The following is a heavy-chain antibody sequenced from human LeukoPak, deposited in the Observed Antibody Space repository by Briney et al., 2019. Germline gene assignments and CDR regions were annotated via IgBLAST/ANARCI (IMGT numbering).Heavy chain of an antibody. CDR2: INEEGTFT. D-gene: IGHD3-10*01. J-gene: IGHJ4*02. V-gene: IGHV3-74*01. CDR3: ARDAVAGSGSYYN. CDR1: GFTFSSYW. Sequence: PGGSLRLSCAASGFTFSSYWMHWVRQVPGKGLVWVSRINEEGTFTNYADSVKGRFTISRDNAKNTVYLQMNSPRVEDTAVYYCARDAVAGSGSYYNWGQGTLVIVSS.